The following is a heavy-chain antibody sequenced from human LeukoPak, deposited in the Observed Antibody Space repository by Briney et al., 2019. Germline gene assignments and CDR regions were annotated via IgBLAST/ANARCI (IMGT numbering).Heavy chain of an antibody. V-gene: IGHV3-21*01. Sequence: GGSLRLSCVASGFTFSSYSMNWVRQAPGKGLEWVSSISSNNNYTYYADSVKGRFTISRDNAKNSLYLQMNSLRAEDTAVYYCARDRRNTGSFFDYWGQGTLVTVSS. D-gene: IGHD1-26*01. CDR1: GFTFSSYS. CDR2: ISSNNNYT. J-gene: IGHJ4*02. CDR3: ARDRRNTGSFFDY.